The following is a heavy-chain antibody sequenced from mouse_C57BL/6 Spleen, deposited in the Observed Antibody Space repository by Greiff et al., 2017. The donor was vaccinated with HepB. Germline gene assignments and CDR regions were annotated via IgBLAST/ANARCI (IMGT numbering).Heavy chain of an antibody. V-gene: IGHV1-82*01. Sequence: QVQLQHSGPELVKPGASVKISCKASGYAFSSSWMNWVKQRPGKGLEWIGRIYPGDGDTNYNGKFKGKATLTADKSSSTAYMQLSSLTSEDSAVYFCAREGYSNYRNYFDYWGQGTTLTVSS. J-gene: IGHJ2*01. CDR2: IYPGDGDT. CDR1: GYAFSSSW. D-gene: IGHD2-5*01. CDR3: AREGYSNYRNYFDY.